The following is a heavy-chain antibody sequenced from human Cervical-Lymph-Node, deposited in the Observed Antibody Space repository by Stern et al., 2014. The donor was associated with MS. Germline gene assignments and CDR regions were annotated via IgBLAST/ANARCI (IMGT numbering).Heavy chain of an antibody. D-gene: IGHD4-17*01. J-gene: IGHJ4*02. CDR2: IWYDGSNK. Sequence: VQLVESGGGVVQPGGSLRLSCAASGFTFSSYGMHWVRQAPGKGLEWVAVIWYDGSNKYYADSVKGRFTISRDNSKNTLYLQMNSLRAEDTAVYYCASGRWRTVTTLDYWGQGTLVTVSS. CDR1: GFTFSSYG. CDR3: ASGRWRTVTTLDY. V-gene: IGHV3-33*01.